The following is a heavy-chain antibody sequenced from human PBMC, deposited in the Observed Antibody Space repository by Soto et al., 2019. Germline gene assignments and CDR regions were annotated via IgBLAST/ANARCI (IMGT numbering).Heavy chain of an antibody. CDR3: ARDPRIAVAGTWFDY. Sequence: QVQLVQSGAEVKKPGASVKVSCKASGYTFTSYGISWVRQAPGQGLEWKGWISAYNGNTNYAQKLQGRVTMTTDTPTSTAYMELRSLRSDDTAVYYCARDPRIAVAGTWFDYWGQGTLVTVSS. CDR2: ISAYNGNT. CDR1: GYTFTSYG. J-gene: IGHJ4*02. D-gene: IGHD6-19*01. V-gene: IGHV1-18*01.